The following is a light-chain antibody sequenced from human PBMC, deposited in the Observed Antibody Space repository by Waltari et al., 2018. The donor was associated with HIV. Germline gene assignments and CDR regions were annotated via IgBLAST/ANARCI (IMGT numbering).Light chain of an antibody. J-gene: IGLJ3*02. Sequence: SYELTQPHSASVSPGQTARNTCSGEVLTLQYIYWYQQKPGQAPVLVIYKDKERPSGIPERFSGSSTGTTVTLTISGVQAEDEADYYCQSADSSTTYWVFGGGTKLTVL. V-gene: IGLV3-25*03. CDR2: KDK. CDR3: QSADSSTTYWV. CDR1: VLTLQY.